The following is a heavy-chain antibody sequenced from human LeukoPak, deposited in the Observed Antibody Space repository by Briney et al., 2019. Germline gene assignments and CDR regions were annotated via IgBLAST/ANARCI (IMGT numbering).Heavy chain of an antibody. J-gene: IGHJ4*02. V-gene: IGHV4-59*08. CDR1: GGSFSGYY. CDR2: IYYSGST. CDR3: SAGSGSYYSDY. D-gene: IGHD1-26*01. Sequence: PSETLSLTCAVYGGSFSGYYWSWIRQPPGKGLEWIGYIYYSGSTNYNPSLKSRVTISVDTSKNQFSLKLSSVTAADTAVYYCSAGSGSYYSDYWGQGTLVTVSS.